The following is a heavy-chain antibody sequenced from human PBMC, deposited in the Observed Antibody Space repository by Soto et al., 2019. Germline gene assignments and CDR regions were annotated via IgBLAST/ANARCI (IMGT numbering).Heavy chain of an antibody. CDR1: GFTFSSHA. D-gene: IGHD3-10*01. V-gene: IGHV3-23*01. CDR2: ISATGGTI. CDR3: AKDRGFGAGHGLDV. Sequence: EVQLLESGGGLVQPGGSLRLSCAASGFTFSSHAMSWVRQAPGKGLEWVSAISATGGTIYYADSVKGRFTISRDNSKNTLYLQMNNLRAEETALYYCAKDRGFGAGHGLDVWGQGTTVTVSS. J-gene: IGHJ6*02.